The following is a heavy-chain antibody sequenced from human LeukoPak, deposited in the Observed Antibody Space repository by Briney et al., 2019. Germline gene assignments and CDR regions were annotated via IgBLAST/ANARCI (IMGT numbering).Heavy chain of an antibody. CDR3: ARESERSGWYDY. CDR2: ISGDGGST. D-gene: IGHD6-19*01. J-gene: IGHJ4*02. CDR1: VFMLHEYA. Sequence: GGSLGLSCAAPVFMLHEYAIHAVRQAPGKGLEWVSLISGDGGSTFYADSVKGRFTISRDNSKNSLYLQMNSLRSEDTALYYCARESERSGWYDYWGQGTLVTVSS. V-gene: IGHV3-43*02.